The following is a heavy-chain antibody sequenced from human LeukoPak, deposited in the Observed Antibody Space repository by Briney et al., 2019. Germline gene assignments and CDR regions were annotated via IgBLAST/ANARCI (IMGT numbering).Heavy chain of an antibody. D-gene: IGHD3-22*01. V-gene: IGHV7-4-1*02. CDR3: ARAWDYYDSSGYYPRGAFDI. J-gene: IGHJ3*02. CDR1: GYTFTSYA. Sequence: GASVKVSCKASGYTFTSYAMNWVRLAPGEGLEWMGWINTNTGNPTYAQGFTGRFVFSLDTSVSTAYLQISSLKAEDTAVYYCARAWDYYDSSGYYPRGAFDIWGQGTMVTVSS. CDR2: INTNTGNP.